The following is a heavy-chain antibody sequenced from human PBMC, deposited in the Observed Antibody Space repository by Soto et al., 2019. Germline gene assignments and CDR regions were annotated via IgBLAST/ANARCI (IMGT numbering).Heavy chain of an antibody. CDR3: ARDRSIAARPNYYYYGMDV. Sequence: NPGGSLRLSCAASGFTFSSYSMNWVRQAPGKGLEWVSSISSSSSYIYYADSVKGRFTISRDNAKNSLYLQMNSLRAEDTAVYYCARDRSIAARPNYYYYGMDVWGQGTTVTVSS. J-gene: IGHJ6*02. V-gene: IGHV3-21*01. CDR1: GFTFSSYS. CDR2: ISSSSSYI. D-gene: IGHD6-6*01.